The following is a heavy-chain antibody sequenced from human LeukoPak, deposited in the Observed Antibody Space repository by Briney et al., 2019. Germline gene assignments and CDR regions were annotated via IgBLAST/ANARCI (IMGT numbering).Heavy chain of an antibody. V-gene: IGHV3-23*01. CDR3: AKAPQGYNSYALPAN. CDR1: GFTFTSYA. J-gene: IGHJ4*02. D-gene: IGHD5-12*01. Sequence: GGSLRLSCAASGFTFTSYAMSWVRQAPGKGLEWVSVMSGSGDNTYYADSVKGRFTISRDNSKNTLYLQMNSLRVEDTAIYYCAKAPQGYNSYALPANWGQGTLVTVSS. CDR2: MSGSGDNT.